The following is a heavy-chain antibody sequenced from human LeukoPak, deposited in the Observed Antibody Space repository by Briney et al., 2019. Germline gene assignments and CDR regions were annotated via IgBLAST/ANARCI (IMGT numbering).Heavy chain of an antibody. CDR2: IYNRGNT. CDR1: GDSFSSYY. Sequence: SETLSLTCTVSGDSFSSYYWSWIRQPPGKGLEWIGHIYNRGNTHYNPSLKSRVTISVDTSKNQFSLTLNSVTAADTAVFYCARRPHNWGFDYWGQGTLVTVSS. D-gene: IGHD7-27*01. V-gene: IGHV4-59*08. J-gene: IGHJ4*02. CDR3: ARRPHNWGFDY.